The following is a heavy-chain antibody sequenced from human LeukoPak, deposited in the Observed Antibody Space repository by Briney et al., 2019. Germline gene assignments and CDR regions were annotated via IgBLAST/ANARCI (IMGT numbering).Heavy chain of an antibody. J-gene: IGHJ4*02. D-gene: IGHD1-1*01. CDR2: IKSDGSST. Sequence: GGSLRLSCAASGFTFSSYNMNWVRHAPGKGLVWVSRIKSDGSSTSYADSVKGRFTISRDNAKNTLYLQMRAEDTAVYYCARERKYDSNFDYWGQGTLVTVSS. CDR3: ARERKYDSNFDY. CDR1: GFTFSSYN. V-gene: IGHV3-74*01.